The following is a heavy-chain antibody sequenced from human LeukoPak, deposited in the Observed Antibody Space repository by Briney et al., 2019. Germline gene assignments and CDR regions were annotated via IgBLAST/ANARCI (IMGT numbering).Heavy chain of an antibody. CDR3: ARDRRPDARGIADA. J-gene: IGHJ5*02. D-gene: IGHD6-13*01. CDR1: GGSISSSNW. V-gene: IGHV4-4*02. CDR2: IYHSGST. Sequence: SETLSLTCAVSGGSISSSNWWSWVRQPPGKGLEWIGEIYHSGSTNYNPSLKSRVTISVDKSKNQFSLKLSSVTAADTAVYYCARDRRPDARGIADAWGQGTLVTVSS.